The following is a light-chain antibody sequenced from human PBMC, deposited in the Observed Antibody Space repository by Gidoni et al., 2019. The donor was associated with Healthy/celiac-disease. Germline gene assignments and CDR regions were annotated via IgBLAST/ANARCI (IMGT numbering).Light chain of an antibody. J-gene: IGLJ2*01. CDR1: SSNIGAGYD. V-gene: IGLV1-40*01. Sequence: QSVLTQPPSVSEAPGQRVTISCTGSSSNIGAGYDVHWYQQLPGTAPKLLIYGNSNRPSGVPDRFSGSKSSTSASLAITGLQAEDEADYYCQSYDSSLSGVVFGGGTKLTVL. CDR2: GNS. CDR3: QSYDSSLSGVV.